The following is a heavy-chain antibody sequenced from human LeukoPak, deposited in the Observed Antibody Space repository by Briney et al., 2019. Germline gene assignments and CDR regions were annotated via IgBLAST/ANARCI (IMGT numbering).Heavy chain of an antibody. J-gene: IGHJ4*02. D-gene: IGHD2-21*01. CDR2: ISGSGGST. Sequence: GGSLRLSCAASGFTFSDYYMSWIRQAPGKGLEWVSAISGSGGSTYYADSVKGRFTISRDNSKNTLYLQMNSLRAEDTAVYYCAKDTLFRGPAAGFDYWGQGTLVTVSS. V-gene: IGHV3-23*01. CDR1: GFTFSDYY. CDR3: AKDTLFRGPAAGFDY.